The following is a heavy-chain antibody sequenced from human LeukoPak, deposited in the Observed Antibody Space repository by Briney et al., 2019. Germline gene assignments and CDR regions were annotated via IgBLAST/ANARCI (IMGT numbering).Heavy chain of an antibody. Sequence: GGSLRLSCAASGFTFSNYAMNWVRQAPGKGLEWVSAATASGGTTYYADSMKGQFTISRDNSKNTLYLQMDSSRAEDTAVYYCVRGGTNYYYDYWGQGTLVTVSS. CDR2: ATASGGTT. CDR1: GFTFSNYA. V-gene: IGHV3-23*01. D-gene: IGHD1-26*01. CDR3: VRGGTNYYYDY. J-gene: IGHJ4*02.